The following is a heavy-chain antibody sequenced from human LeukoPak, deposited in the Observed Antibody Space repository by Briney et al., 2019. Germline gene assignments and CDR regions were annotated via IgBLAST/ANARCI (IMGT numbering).Heavy chain of an antibody. CDR2: ISGSGGST. Sequence: GGSLRLSCSASGFTFSSYAMSWFRQAPGKGLEWVSAISGSGGSTYYADSVKGRFTISRDNSKNTLYLQMNSLRAEDTAVYYCAKDRYGDGYNLSDYWGQGTLVTVSS. CDR1: GFTFSSYA. J-gene: IGHJ4*02. D-gene: IGHD5-24*01. V-gene: IGHV3-23*01. CDR3: AKDRYGDGYNLSDY.